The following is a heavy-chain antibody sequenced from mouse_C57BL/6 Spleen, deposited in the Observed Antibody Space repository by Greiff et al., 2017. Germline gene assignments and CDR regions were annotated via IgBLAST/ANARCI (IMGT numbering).Heavy chain of an antibody. V-gene: IGHV1-26*01. Sequence: EVMLQQSGPELVKPGASVKISCKASGYTFTDYYMNWVKQSHGKSLEWIGDINPNNGGTSYNQKFKGKATLTVDKSSSTAYMELRSLTSEDSAVYYCARTGYGSSPFAYWGQGTLVTVSA. CDR2: INPNNGGT. CDR3: ARTGYGSSPFAY. D-gene: IGHD1-1*01. J-gene: IGHJ3*01. CDR1: GYTFTDYY.